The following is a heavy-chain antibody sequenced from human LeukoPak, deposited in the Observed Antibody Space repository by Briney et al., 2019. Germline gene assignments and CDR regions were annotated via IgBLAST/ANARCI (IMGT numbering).Heavy chain of an antibody. Sequence: GGSLRLSCAASGLTFSSYGMHWVRQAPGKGLEWVAFVSYDGSNKYYADSVKGRFTISRDNSKNTLYLQMNSLRAEDTAVYYCAKDLFYYDKGGFDYWGQGTQVTVSS. CDR2: VSYDGSNK. CDR1: GLTFSSYG. CDR3: AKDLFYYDKGGFDY. V-gene: IGHV3-30*18. D-gene: IGHD3-22*01. J-gene: IGHJ4*02.